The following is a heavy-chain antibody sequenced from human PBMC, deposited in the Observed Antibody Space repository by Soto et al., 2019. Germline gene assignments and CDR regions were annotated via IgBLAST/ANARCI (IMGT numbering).Heavy chain of an antibody. CDR3: ARGGYYDSSAAFDY. J-gene: IGHJ4*02. V-gene: IGHV4-59*01. D-gene: IGHD3-22*01. CDR1: GDSISTYY. Sequence: SETLSLTCTVSGDSISTYYWSWIRQPPGKGLEWIGYIYYSGSTNYTPSLKSRVTISVDTSKNQFSLKLSSVTAADTAVYYCARGGYYDSSAAFDYWGQGTLVTVSS. CDR2: IYYSGST.